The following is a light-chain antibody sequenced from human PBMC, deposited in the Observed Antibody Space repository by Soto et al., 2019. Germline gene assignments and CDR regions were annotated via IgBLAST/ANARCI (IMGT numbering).Light chain of an antibody. CDR1: GSDVGGYIL. CDR2: EGR. V-gene: IGLV2-23*01. CDR3: SSYAGTYSVV. Sequence: QSALTQPASVSGSPGQSITISCTGTGSDVGGYILVSWYQQHPGKAPKLIIYEGRKRPSGVSDRFSGSKSGNTASLTISGLQAEDEADYYCSSYAGTYSVVFGGGTKLTVL. J-gene: IGLJ2*01.